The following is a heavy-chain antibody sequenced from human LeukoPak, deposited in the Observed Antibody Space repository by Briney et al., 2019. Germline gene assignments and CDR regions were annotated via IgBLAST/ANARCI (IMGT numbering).Heavy chain of an antibody. CDR2: IYYSGST. J-gene: IGHJ4*02. CDR1: FCSINSYY. V-gene: IGHV4-59*08. Sequence: SETLSLTCTVSFCSINSYYWSWIRQPPGKGLEWIGYIYYSGSTNYNPSLKSRVTISVDTSKNQFSLKLSSVTAADTAMYYCARGTRINYFDYWGQGTLVTVSS. CDR3: ARGTRINYFDY. D-gene: IGHD2/OR15-2a*01.